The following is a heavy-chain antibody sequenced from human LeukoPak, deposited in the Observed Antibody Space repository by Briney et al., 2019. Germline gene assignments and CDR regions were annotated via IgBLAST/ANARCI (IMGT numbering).Heavy chain of an antibody. V-gene: IGHV1-69*13. CDR2: IIPIFGTA. D-gene: IGHD1-26*01. J-gene: IGHJ5*02. CDR1: GGTFNSYA. CDR3: ATAGGSQASWFDP. Sequence: SVKVSCKASGGTFNSYAISWVRQAPGQGLEWMGGIIPIFGTANYAQKFQGRVTITADESTSTAYMELSSLRSEDTAVYYCATAGGSQASWFDPWGQGTLVTVSP.